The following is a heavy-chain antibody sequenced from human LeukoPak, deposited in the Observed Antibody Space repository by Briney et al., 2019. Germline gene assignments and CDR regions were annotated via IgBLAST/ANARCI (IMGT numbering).Heavy chain of an antibody. Sequence: SETLSLTCTVSGGSISTYYWNWIRKPPGKGLEWIGYIFYSGSTSYNPSLRRRVTISVDTSTNQFSLKLSSVTAADTAVYYCARGSGRIRGVTFDYWGQGTLVTVSS. J-gene: IGHJ4*02. D-gene: IGHD3-10*01. CDR1: GGSISTYY. CDR3: ARGSGRIRGVTFDY. V-gene: IGHV4-59*01. CDR2: IFYSGST.